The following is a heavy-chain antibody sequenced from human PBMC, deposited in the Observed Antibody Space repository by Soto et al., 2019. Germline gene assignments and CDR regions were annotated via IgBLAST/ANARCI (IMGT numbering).Heavy chain of an antibody. CDR2: ISYSSDYT. D-gene: IGHD6-13*01. CDR1: GFTFSDYY. V-gene: IGHV3-11*05. Sequence: QVQLVESGGNLVKPGGSLRLSCAASGFTFSDYYMTWIRQAPGKGLEWISYISYSSDYTKNADSVKGRFTISRDNAKNYLYLQMNSLRAEDTGVYYCARDWSGNSSHWYFDLWGRGTLVTVS. J-gene: IGHJ2*01. CDR3: ARDWSGNSSHWYFDL.